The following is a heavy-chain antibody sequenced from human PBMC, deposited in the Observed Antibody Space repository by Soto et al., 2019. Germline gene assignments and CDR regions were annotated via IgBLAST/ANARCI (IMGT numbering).Heavy chain of an antibody. V-gene: IGHV3-48*03. CDR2: ISSSGSTI. CDR1: GFTFSSYE. CDR3: ARAKAVYSGSFIDY. Sequence: GGSLSLSCAASGFTFSSYEMNWVRQAPGKGLEWVSYISSSGSTIYYADSVKGRFTISRDNAKNSLYLQMNSLRAEDTAVYYCARAKAVYSGSFIDYWGQGTLVTVSS. J-gene: IGHJ4*02. D-gene: IGHD1-26*01.